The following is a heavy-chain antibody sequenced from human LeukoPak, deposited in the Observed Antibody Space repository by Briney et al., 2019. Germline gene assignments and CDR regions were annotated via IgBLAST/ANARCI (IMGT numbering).Heavy chain of an antibody. D-gene: IGHD3-10*01. CDR2: ISAYNGNT. CDR3: ARRSYFYGSGSYWDPVDY. J-gene: IGHJ4*02. CDR1: GYTFTSYG. Sequence: GASVKVSCKASGYTFTSYGISWVRQAPGQGLEWMGWISAYNGNTNYAQKLQGRVTMTTDTSTSTAYMELRSLRSGDTAVYYCARRSYFYGSGSYWDPVDYWGQGTLVTVSS. V-gene: IGHV1-18*01.